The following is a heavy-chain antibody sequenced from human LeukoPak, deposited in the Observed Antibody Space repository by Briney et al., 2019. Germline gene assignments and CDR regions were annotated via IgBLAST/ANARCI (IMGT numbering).Heavy chain of an antibody. CDR1: GDSISSYY. Sequence: SETLSLTCTVSGDSISSYYWSWIRQPPGKGLEWSGDIYYSGSTNYNPSLKSRVTISLDTSKKKFFLKLTSVTAADTAVYYCARSGYSYGADAFDIWGQGTMVTVSS. J-gene: IGHJ3*02. CDR3: ARSGYSYGADAFDI. V-gene: IGHV4-59*01. D-gene: IGHD5-18*01. CDR2: IYYSGST.